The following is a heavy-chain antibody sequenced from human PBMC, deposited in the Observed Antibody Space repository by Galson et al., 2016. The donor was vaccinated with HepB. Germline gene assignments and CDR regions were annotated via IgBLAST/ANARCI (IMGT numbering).Heavy chain of an antibody. Sequence: SLRLSCAASGFTFDDYAMHWVRQAPGKGLEWVSGISWNSGYIGYADSVQGRFTLSRNNAKNSLYLHLNSLRAEDTALYYCVKDGYGSGSYNADYYPYGLDVWGQGTTVTVSS. CDR2: ISWNSGYI. J-gene: IGHJ6*02. CDR1: GFTFDDYA. CDR3: VKDGYGSGSYNADYYPYGLDV. V-gene: IGHV3-9*01. D-gene: IGHD3-10*01.